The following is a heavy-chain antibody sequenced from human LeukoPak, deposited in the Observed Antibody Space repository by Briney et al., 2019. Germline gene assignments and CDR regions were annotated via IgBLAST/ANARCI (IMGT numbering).Heavy chain of an antibody. D-gene: IGHD3-22*01. Sequence: SGTLSLTCAVYGGSFSGYYWSWIRQPPGKGLEWIGYIYYSGSTNYNPSLKSRVTISVDTSKNQFSLKLSSVTAADTAVYYCARGSETYYYDSSGYFDAFDIWGQGAMVTVSS. CDR1: GGSFSGYY. CDR2: IYYSGST. V-gene: IGHV4-59*01. CDR3: ARGSETYYYDSSGYFDAFDI. J-gene: IGHJ3*02.